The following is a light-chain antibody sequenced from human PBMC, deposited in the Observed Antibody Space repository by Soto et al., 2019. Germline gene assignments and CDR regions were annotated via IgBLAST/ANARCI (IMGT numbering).Light chain of an antibody. CDR3: SSYGGSNNVL. CDR1: SSDVGGYNY. CDR2: EVT. J-gene: IGLJ2*01. Sequence: QSALTQPPSASGSPGQSVTIFCTGTSSDVGGYNYVSWYQQHPDKAPKLMIHEVTKRPSGVPDRCSGSKSGNTASLTVSGLQADDEADYYCSSYGGSNNVLFGGGTKLTVL. V-gene: IGLV2-8*01.